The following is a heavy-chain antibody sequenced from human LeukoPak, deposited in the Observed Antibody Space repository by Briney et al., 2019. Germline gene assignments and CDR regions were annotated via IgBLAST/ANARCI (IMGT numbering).Heavy chain of an antibody. CDR3: GRGISGVPPAIDC. V-gene: IGHV3-74*01. CDR1: GFTFGNYW. J-gene: IGHJ4*02. CDR2: VSVDGSHA. Sequence: PGGSLRLSCAASGFTFGNYWMHWVRQAPGEGLVWVSRVSVDGSHASCADSVKGRFTISRDNAKNTLYLQMNSLRAEDTAVFYCGRGISGVPPAIDCWGQGTLVTVSS. D-gene: IGHD2-8*01.